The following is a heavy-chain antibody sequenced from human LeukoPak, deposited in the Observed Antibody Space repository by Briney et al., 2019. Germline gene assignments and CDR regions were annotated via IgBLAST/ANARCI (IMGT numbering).Heavy chain of an antibody. CDR1: GDSVSSNSAA. Sequence: SQTLSLTCAISGDSVSSNSAAWNWIRQSPSRGLEWLGRTYYRSKWYNDYAVSVKSRITINPDTSKNQFSLRLNSVTAADTAVYYCARHVRKRGIAAAGSPGWFDPWGQGTLVTVSS. CDR2: TYYRSKWYN. J-gene: IGHJ5*02. D-gene: IGHD6-13*01. V-gene: IGHV6-1*01. CDR3: ARHVRKRGIAAAGSPGWFDP.